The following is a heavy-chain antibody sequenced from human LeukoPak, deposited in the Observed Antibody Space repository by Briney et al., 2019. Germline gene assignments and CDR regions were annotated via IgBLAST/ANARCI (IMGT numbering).Heavy chain of an antibody. Sequence: PGGSLRLSCAASGFTFSSYSMNWVRQAPGKGLEWVSSISSSSSYIYYADSVKGRFTISRDNAKNSLYLQMNSLRAEDTAVYYCARDLSVWGSYRTVFDYWGQGTLVTVSS. CDR1: GFTFSSYS. D-gene: IGHD3-16*02. CDR3: ARDLSVWGSYRTVFDY. V-gene: IGHV3-21*01. J-gene: IGHJ4*02. CDR2: ISSSSSYI.